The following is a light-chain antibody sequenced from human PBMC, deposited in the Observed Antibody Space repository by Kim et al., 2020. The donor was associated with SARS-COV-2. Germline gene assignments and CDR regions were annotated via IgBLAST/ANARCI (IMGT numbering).Light chain of an antibody. J-gene: IGLJ1*01. CDR3: YSYTGSSTPYV. V-gene: IGLV2-14*03. Sequence: QSITSSCTGTSSDVGGYNYVSWYQHRPGKAPKLMIYDVSQRPSGVSDRFSGSKSGNAASLTISGLQAEDEADYYCYSYTGSSTPYVFGTGTKVTVL. CDR2: DVS. CDR1: SSDVGGYNY.